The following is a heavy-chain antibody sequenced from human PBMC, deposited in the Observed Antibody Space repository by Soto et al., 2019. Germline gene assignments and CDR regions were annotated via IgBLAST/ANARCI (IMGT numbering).Heavy chain of an antibody. CDR2: IWYDGSNK. Sequence: QVQLVESGGGGVQPGRSLRLSCAASGFTFSSYGMHWVRQAPGKGLEWVAVIWYDGSNKYYADSVKGRFTISRDNSKNTLYLQMNSLRAEDTAVYYCARDQYSRGWNAFDIWGQGTVVTVSS. CDR3: ARDQYSRGWNAFDI. V-gene: IGHV3-33*01. D-gene: IGHD6-19*01. J-gene: IGHJ3*02. CDR1: GFTFSSYG.